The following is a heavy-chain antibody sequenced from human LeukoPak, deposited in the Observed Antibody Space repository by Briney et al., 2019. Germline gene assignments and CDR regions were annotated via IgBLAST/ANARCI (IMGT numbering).Heavy chain of an antibody. V-gene: IGHV1-69*05. CDR3: AREKAGGFGGSPARYFDY. CDR2: IIPIFGTA. CDR1: GGTFSSYA. J-gene: IGHJ4*02. Sequence: SSVKVSCKAPGGTFSSYAISWVRQAPGQGLEWMGGIIPIFGTANYAQKFQGRVTITTDESTSTAYMELSSLRSEDTAVYYCAREKAGGFGGSPARYFDYWGQGTLVTVSS. D-gene: IGHD3-16*01.